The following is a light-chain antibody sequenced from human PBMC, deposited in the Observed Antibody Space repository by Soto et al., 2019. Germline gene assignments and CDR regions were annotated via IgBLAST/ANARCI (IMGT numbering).Light chain of an antibody. CDR2: AAS. CDR3: QQSSRAPLT. V-gene: IGKV1-39*01. CDR1: QTINTY. Sequence: DIQMTQSPSSLSASVGDRVTINCRASQTINTYLNWYQQKPGKAPKLVIHAASSVQSGVPSRFSGSGSGTEFTLTISSLQPEAFATYYCQQSSRAPLTFGPGTKVDIK. J-gene: IGKJ3*01.